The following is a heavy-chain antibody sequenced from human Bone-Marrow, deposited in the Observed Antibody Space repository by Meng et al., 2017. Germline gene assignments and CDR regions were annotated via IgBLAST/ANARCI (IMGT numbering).Heavy chain of an antibody. CDR1: GFTFSDYY. CDR3: ARDTRTRLEVQGMDV. V-gene: IGHV3-11*01. J-gene: IGHJ6*02. CDR2: ISSSGSTI. Sequence: GESLKISCAASGFTFSDYYMSWIRQAPGKGLEWVSYISSSGSTIYYADSVKGRFTISRDNDKNSLYLQMSRLRAEDTAVYYCARDTRTRLEVQGMDVWGQGTTVTGSS. D-gene: IGHD1-1*01.